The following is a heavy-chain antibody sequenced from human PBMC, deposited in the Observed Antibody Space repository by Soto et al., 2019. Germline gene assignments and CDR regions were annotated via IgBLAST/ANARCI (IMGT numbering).Heavy chain of an antibody. Sequence: EVQLVQSGGGLVQPGGSLKLSCAASGFTFSGSTVHWVPQASGEGLLWVGGIRSKANDYGTTYIASVKGRFTISSDDSRNTAYLQMSDLKTEDTAVYYCTGGYCTGGTCYSGYFQHWGQGALVTVFS. CDR1: GFTFSGST. V-gene: IGHV3-73*02. CDR2: IRSKANDYGT. J-gene: IGHJ1*01. D-gene: IGHD2-15*01. CDR3: TGGYCTGGTCYSGYFQH.